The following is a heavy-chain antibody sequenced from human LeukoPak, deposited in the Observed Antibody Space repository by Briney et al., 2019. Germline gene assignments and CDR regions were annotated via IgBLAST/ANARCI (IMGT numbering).Heavy chain of an antibody. Sequence: ASVKVSCKASGYTFTSYYMHWVRQAPGQGLEWMGIINPSGGSTNYAQKFQGRVTMTRDTSISTAYMELSRLRSDDTAVYYCARVGPGIAAAFGYWGQGTLVTVSS. CDR2: INPSGGST. CDR3: ARVGPGIAAAFGY. D-gene: IGHD6-13*01. V-gene: IGHV1-2*02. CDR1: GYTFTSYY. J-gene: IGHJ4*02.